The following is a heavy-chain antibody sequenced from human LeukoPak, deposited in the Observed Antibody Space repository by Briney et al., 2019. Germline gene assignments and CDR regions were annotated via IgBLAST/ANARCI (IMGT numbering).Heavy chain of an antibody. CDR1: GFTFSSYE. Sequence: GGSLRLSCAASGFTFSSYEMKWVRHAPGKGLEWGSYISSSGSTIYYADSVKGRFTISRDNAKKSLYLQMHSLRAEDTAVYYCARDFPGAYYYGSGSYGYFDYWGQGTLVTVSS. CDR3: ARDFPGAYYYGSGSYGYFDY. V-gene: IGHV3-48*03. J-gene: IGHJ4*02. D-gene: IGHD3-10*01. CDR2: ISSSGSTI.